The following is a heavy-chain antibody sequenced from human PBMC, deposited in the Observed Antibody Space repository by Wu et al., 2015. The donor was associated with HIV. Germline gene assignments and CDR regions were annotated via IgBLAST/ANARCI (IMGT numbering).Heavy chain of an antibody. CDR3: ASYGPGYNWMYS. J-gene: IGHJ4*02. Sequence: QIQLVQSGPEVKKPGASVKVSCKASGFTFSSYAISWVRQAPGQGLEWMGWISTYNGNTNYAQKFQGRVTMTTDTSTTTAYMELRSLRSDDTALYYCASYGPGYNWMYSWGQGTLVTVSS. CDR1: GFTFSSYA. CDR2: ISTYNGNT. D-gene: IGHD1-20*01. V-gene: IGHV1-18*01.